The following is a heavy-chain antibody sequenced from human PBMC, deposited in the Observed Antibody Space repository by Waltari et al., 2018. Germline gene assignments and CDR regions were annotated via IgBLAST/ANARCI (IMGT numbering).Heavy chain of an antibody. D-gene: IGHD3-22*01. CDR2: ISGSGGTT. CDR3: AKLPDMIVVVITLDY. Sequence: EVQLLESGGGLVQPGGSLRLYCAASGFTFSSYAMSWVREAPGKGLEWVSAISGSGGTTYYADSVKGRFTISRDNSKNTLYLQMNSLRAEDTAVYYCAKLPDMIVVVITLDYWGQGTLVTVSS. V-gene: IGHV3-23*01. CDR1: GFTFSSYA. J-gene: IGHJ4*02.